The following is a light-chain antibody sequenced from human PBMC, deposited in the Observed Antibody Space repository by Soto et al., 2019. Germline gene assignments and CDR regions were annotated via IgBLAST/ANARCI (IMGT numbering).Light chain of an antibody. J-gene: IGKJ2*01. CDR3: QQLKSYPRT. Sequence: DIQLTQSPSFVSASVGDRVTITCRASQGISSYLAWYQQKPGKAPKLLIHVASTLQSGVPSRFSGSGSGTEFTLTISSLQPEDFATYYCQQLKSYPRTFGQGTKLEIK. CDR2: VAS. CDR1: QGISSY. V-gene: IGKV1-9*01.